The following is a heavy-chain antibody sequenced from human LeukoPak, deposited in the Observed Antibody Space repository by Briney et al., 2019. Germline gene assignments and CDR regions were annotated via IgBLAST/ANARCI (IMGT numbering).Heavy chain of an antibody. Sequence: GASVKVSCKASGYTFTSYYMHWVRQAPGQGLEWMGWISAYNGNTNYAQKLQGRVTMTTDTSTSTAYMELRSLRSDDTAVYYCASPNPRSVGATWHDAFDIWGQGTMVTVSS. V-gene: IGHV1-18*04. J-gene: IGHJ3*02. CDR2: ISAYNGNT. CDR1: GYTFTSYY. CDR3: ASPNPRSVGATWHDAFDI. D-gene: IGHD1-26*01.